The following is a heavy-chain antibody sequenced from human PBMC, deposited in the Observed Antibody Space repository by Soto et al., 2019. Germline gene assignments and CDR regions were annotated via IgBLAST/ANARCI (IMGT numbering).Heavy chain of an antibody. CDR3: AALFGSYCSGGSCYPWSFDY. Sequence: SVKVSCKASGFTFTSSAMQWVRQARGQRLELIGWIVVGSGNTNYAQKFQERVTITRDMSTSTAYMELSSLRSEDTAVYYCAALFGSYCSGGSCYPWSFDYWGQGTLVTVSS. V-gene: IGHV1-58*02. D-gene: IGHD2-15*01. J-gene: IGHJ4*02. CDR1: GFTFTSSA. CDR2: IVVGSGNT.